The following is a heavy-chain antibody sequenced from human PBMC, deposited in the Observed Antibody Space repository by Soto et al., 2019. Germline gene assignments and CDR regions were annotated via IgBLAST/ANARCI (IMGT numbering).Heavy chain of an antibody. J-gene: IGHJ6*02. D-gene: IGHD3-16*01. CDR3: ARDTFPTLWLATEGYGMDV. V-gene: IGHV3-33*01. CDR2: IWYDGSNK. Sequence: GGSLRLSCAASGFTFSSYGMHWVRQAPGKGLEWVAVIWYDGSNKYYADSVKGRFTISRDNSKNTLYLQMNSLRAEDTAVYYCARDTFPTLWLATEGYGMDVWGQGTTVTVSS. CDR1: GFTFSSYG.